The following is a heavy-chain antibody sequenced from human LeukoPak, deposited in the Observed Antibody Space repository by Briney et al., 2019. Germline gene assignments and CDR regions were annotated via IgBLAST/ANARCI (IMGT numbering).Heavy chain of an antibody. V-gene: IGHV3-30*18. Sequence: PGGSLRLSCAASGFTFSNYGMDWVRQAPGKGLEWVAVISYDGSNKYYADSVKGRFTISRDNSKSTLDLQMNSLRAEDTAVYYCAKSSTMIASRIGYFDYWGQGTLVTVSS. J-gene: IGHJ4*02. CDR2: ISYDGSNK. D-gene: IGHD3-22*01. CDR1: GFTFSNYG. CDR3: AKSSTMIASRIGYFDY.